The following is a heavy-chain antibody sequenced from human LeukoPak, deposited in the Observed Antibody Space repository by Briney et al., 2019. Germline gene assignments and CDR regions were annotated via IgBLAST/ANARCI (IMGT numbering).Heavy chain of an antibody. CDR2: ISAGGNTI. Sequence: GGSLRLSCAASGFTFSDYHMSWIRQAPGKGLEWVSYISAGGNTIYYADSMKGRFTISRDNAKNSLFLQMNSLRAEDTAVYYCARDGSRYCSSRSCYSGYYYYSMDVWGQGTTVTVSS. CDR1: GFTFSDYH. CDR3: ARDGSRYCSSRSCYSGYYYYSMDV. J-gene: IGHJ6*02. V-gene: IGHV3-11*01. D-gene: IGHD2-2*01.